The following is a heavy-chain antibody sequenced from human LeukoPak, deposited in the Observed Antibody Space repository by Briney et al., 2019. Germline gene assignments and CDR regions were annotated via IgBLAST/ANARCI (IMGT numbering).Heavy chain of an antibody. CDR1: GFTVSNKY. V-gene: IGHV3-53*01. D-gene: IGHD5-12*01. Sequence: GGSLRLSCAASGFTVSNKYMAWVRQAPGKGLEWVSLIYSDGRTYYADSVKGRFTISRDNAKNSLYLQMNSLRAEDTAVYYCARRDIVADFDYWGQGTLVTVSS. CDR3: ARRDIVADFDY. CDR2: IYSDGRT. J-gene: IGHJ4*02.